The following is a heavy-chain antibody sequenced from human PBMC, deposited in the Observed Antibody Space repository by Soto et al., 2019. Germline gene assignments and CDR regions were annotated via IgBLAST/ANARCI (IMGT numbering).Heavy chain of an antibody. J-gene: IGHJ6*02. D-gene: IGHD3-10*01. CDR2: ISHDGNNK. V-gene: IGHV3-30*18. Sequence: GGSLRLSCAASGFAFSSYGMHWVRQAPGKGLEWVAVISHDGNNKYYADSVKGRFTISRDNSKNTLFLQMSSLGVEDTAVFYCAKGVGVSVLFHEMIVWHPEAMVAVSS. CDR1: GFAFSSYG. CDR3: AKGVGVSVLFHEMIV.